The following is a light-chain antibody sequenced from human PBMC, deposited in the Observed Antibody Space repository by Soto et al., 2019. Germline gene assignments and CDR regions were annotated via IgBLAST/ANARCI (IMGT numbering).Light chain of an antibody. J-gene: IGKJ1*01. CDR2: GAS. V-gene: IGKV3-20*01. CDR3: HQYGSSSRT. Sequence: EIVLTQSPGTLSLSPGERATLSCRASQSVSSNYLAWYQQKSGQAPRLLIYGASSRANGIPDRFSGSGSGTDFTLTISRLEPEDFAVYYCHQYGSSSRTFGQGTKVEIK. CDR1: QSVSSNY.